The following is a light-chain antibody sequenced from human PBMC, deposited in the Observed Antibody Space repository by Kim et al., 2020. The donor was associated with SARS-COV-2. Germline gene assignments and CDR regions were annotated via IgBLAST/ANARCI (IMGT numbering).Light chain of an antibody. V-gene: IGKV1-17*03. Sequence: GSVGSRVTITWRAGQGINNSLAWFQQKPGKVPKRLIYAASSLQGGVPSRFSGSGSGTEFTLRISSLQPEDFATYYCLQHNSYPRTFGGGTKVDIK. J-gene: IGKJ4*01. CDR2: AAS. CDR3: LQHNSYPRT. CDR1: QGINNS.